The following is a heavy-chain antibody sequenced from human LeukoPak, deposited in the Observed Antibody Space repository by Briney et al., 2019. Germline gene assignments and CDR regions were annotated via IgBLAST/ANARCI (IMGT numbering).Heavy chain of an antibody. Sequence: GGSLRLSCAASGFTFSSHWMSWVRQAPGKGLEWVANIKKDGSEKYYVDSVKGRFTISRDNSKNTLYLQMNSLRAEDTAVYYCARGNGDYVLWYWGQGTLVTVSS. V-gene: IGHV3-7*01. J-gene: IGHJ4*02. D-gene: IGHD4-17*01. CDR3: ARGNGDYVLWY. CDR2: IKKDGSEK. CDR1: GFTFSSHW.